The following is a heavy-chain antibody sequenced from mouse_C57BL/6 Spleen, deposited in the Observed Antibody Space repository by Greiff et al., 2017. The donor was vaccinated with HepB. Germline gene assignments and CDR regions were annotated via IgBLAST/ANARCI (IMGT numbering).Heavy chain of an antibody. D-gene: IGHD2-10*01. Sequence: VQLQESGAELARPGASVKLSCKASGYTFTSYGISWVKQRTGQGLEWIGASYPRSGNTYYNEKFKGKATLTADKSSSTAYMELRSLTSEDSAVYFCASLQGAMDYWGQGTSVTVSS. CDR2: SYPRSGNT. CDR3: ASLQGAMDY. V-gene: IGHV1-81*01. J-gene: IGHJ4*01. CDR1: GYTFTSYG.